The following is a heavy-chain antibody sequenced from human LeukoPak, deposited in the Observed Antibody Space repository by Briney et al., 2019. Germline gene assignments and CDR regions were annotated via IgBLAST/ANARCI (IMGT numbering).Heavy chain of an antibody. D-gene: IGHD5-24*01. CDR3: ARDGDGYNWGYYFDY. CDR2: ISSSGSTI. V-gene: IGHV3-48*03. J-gene: IGHJ4*02. Sequence: PGGSLRLSCAASGFTFSGYEMNWVRQAPGKGLEWVSYISSSGSTIYYADSVKGRFTISRDNAKNSLYLQMNSLRAEDTAVYYCARDGDGYNWGYYFDYWGQGTLVTVSS. CDR1: GFTFSGYE.